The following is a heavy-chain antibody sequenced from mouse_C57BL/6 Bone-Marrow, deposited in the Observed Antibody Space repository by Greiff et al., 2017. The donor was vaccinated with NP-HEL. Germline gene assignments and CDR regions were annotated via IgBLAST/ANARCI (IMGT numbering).Heavy chain of an antibody. D-gene: IGHD1-1*01. CDR2: IDPENGDT. CDR1: GFNIKDDY. J-gene: IGHJ2*01. CDR3: TTWYYGRRGY. Sequence: EVQLQQSGAELVRPGASVKLSCTASGFNIKDDYMHWVKQRPEQGLEWIGWIDPENGDTEYASKFQGKATITADTSSSTAYLQLSSLTSEDTAVYYYTTWYYGRRGYWGQGTTLTVSS. V-gene: IGHV14-4*01.